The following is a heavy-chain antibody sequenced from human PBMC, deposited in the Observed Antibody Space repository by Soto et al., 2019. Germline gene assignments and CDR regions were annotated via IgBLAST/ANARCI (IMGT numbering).Heavy chain of an antibody. CDR1: GDSINSVDHY. V-gene: IGHV4-30-4*01. J-gene: IGHJ5*02. CDR2: IYHSGSP. Sequence: QVQLQESGPGLVRPSQTLSLTCTVSGDSINSVDHYWSWIRQPPGKGLEWMGYIYHSGSPHYNPSPNSGLTTSIDTSTNRFSLNLTSVTAADTAVYFCARLRWETENNWFDPWGQGALVTVSS. CDR3: ARLRWETENNWFDP. D-gene: IGHD1-26*01.